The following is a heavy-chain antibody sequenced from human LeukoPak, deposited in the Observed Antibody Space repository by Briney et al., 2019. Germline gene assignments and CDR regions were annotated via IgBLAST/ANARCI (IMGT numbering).Heavy chain of an antibody. D-gene: IGHD3-22*01. CDR1: GGTFSSYA. J-gene: IGHJ4*02. CDR2: IIPIFGTA. CDR3: ARVPHDSSGYYYPFDY. Sequence: AASVKVSCKASGGTFSSYAISWVRQAPGQGLEWMGGIIPIFGTANYAQKFQGRVTITADKSTSTAYMELSSLRSEDTAVYYCARVPHDSSGYYYPFDYWGQGTLVTVSS. V-gene: IGHV1-69*06.